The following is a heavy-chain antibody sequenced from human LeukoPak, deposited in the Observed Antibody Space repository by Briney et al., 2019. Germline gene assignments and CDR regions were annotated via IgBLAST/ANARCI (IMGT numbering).Heavy chain of an antibody. CDR1: GGSFSGYY. D-gene: IGHD3-16*02. Sequence: PSETLSLTCAVYGGSFSGYYWSWIRQPPGKGLEWIGEVNHSGSTNYNPSLKSRVTISVDTSKNQFSLKLSSVTAADTAAYYCARGFRVWGSYRQISYYFDYWGQGTLVTVSS. CDR2: VNHSGST. J-gene: IGHJ4*02. CDR3: ARGFRVWGSYRQISYYFDY. V-gene: IGHV4-34*01.